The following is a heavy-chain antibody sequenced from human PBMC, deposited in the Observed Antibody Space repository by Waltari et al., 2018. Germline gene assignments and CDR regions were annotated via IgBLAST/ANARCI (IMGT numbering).Heavy chain of an antibody. D-gene: IGHD6-19*01. J-gene: IGHJ4*02. Sequence: QVQLQESGPGLVKPSETLSLTCTVSGGSISSYYWSWIRQPAGKGLEWIGRIYTSGSTNSNPSLKSRVTMSVDTSKNQFSLKLSSVTAADTAVYYCARDSPRIAVAGTFDYWGQGTLVTVSS. CDR2: IYTSGST. CDR1: GGSISSYY. V-gene: IGHV4-4*07. CDR3: ARDSPRIAVAGTFDY.